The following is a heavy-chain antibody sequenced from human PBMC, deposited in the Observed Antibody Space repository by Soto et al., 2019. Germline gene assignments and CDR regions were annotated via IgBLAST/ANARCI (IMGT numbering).Heavy chain of an antibody. Sequence: QVQLVESGGGVVQPGRSLRLSCAASGFTFSSYGMHWVRQAPGKGLEWVAVIWYDGSSKYYADSVKGRFTISRDNSKNTMYLQMKSMRAEDTAVYYCASDRKRVSGYYPEGLDDWGQGTMVTVSS. J-gene: IGHJ4*02. CDR1: GFTFSSYG. CDR3: ASDRKRVSGYYPEGLDD. V-gene: IGHV3-33*01. D-gene: IGHD3-22*01. CDR2: IWYDGSSK.